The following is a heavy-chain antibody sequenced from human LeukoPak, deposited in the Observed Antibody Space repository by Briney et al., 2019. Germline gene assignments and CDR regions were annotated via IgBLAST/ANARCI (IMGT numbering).Heavy chain of an antibody. CDR2: IWSDGSKK. V-gene: IGHV3-33*01. D-gene: IGHD3-22*01. Sequence: GGSLRLSCAASGFTFNYYGMHWVRQAPGKGLEWVAVIWSDGSKKYYADSVKGRFTVSRDDSKSTLYLQMNSLTVEDTALYFCARDDDTSSHYSRFDYWGQGTLVTVSS. CDR1: GFTFNYYG. J-gene: IGHJ4*02. CDR3: ARDDDTSSHYSRFDY.